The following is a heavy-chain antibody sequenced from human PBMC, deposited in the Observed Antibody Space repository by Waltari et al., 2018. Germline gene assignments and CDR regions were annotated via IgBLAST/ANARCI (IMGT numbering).Heavy chain of an antibody. CDR3: TRNPGY. V-gene: IGHV3-74*02. Sequence: EVQLVESGGGLVQPGRSLRLSCAASGFTFDNFAMHWVRQAPGKGLVWVSRMKTDGTSITYADSVKGRFTISRDSAKNTYYLQMNSLRAEDTAVYYCTRNPGYWGQGTLVTVSS. J-gene: IGHJ4*02. CDR2: MKTDGTSI. CDR1: GFTFDNFA.